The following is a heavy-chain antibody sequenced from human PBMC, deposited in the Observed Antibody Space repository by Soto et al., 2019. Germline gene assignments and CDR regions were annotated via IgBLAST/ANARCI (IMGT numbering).Heavy chain of an antibody. V-gene: IGHV4-61*01. J-gene: IGHJ6*03. CDR3: ARSELYYYYMDV. Sequence: SETLSLTCTVSDGAVSGGSYYWSWIRQPPGKGLEWIGYIYYSGSTNYNPSLKSRVTISVDTSKNQFSLKLSSVTAADTAVYYCARSELYYYYMDVWGKGTTVTVSS. CDR2: IYYSGST. CDR1: DGAVSGGSYY. D-gene: IGHD1-7*01.